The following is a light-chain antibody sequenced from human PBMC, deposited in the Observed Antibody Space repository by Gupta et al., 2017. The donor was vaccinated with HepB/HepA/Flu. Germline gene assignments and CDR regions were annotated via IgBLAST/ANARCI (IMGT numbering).Light chain of an antibody. V-gene: IGLV2-8*01. CDR1: NTDVGSYNF. Sequence: QSALTQPPPASRSPEQPVTISCTGSNTDVGSYNFVSWFQQHPGKAPRLLIYEVAKRPSGVPDRFSGSKSGNTASLTVSGLQADDEADYYCFSYAGGDNWVFGTGTKVTVL. J-gene: IGLJ1*01. CDR2: EVA. CDR3: FSYAGGDNWV.